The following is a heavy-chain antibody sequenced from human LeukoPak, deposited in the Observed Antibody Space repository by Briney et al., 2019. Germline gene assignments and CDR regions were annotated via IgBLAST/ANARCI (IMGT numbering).Heavy chain of an antibody. V-gene: IGHV1-69*13. D-gene: IGHD6-19*01. CDR3: ARDVVEDSSEGN. CDR2: IIPIFGTA. Sequence: SVKVSCKASGGTFSSYAISWVRQAPGQGLEWMGGIIPIFGTANYAQKFQGRVTITADESTSTAYMELSSLRSGDTAVYYCARDVVEDSSEGNWGQGTLVTVSS. J-gene: IGHJ4*02. CDR1: GGTFSSYA.